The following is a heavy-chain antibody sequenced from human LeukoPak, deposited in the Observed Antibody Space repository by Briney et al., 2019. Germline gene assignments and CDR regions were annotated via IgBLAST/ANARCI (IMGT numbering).Heavy chain of an antibody. D-gene: IGHD6-13*01. Sequence: PSETLSLTCTVSGGSISSYYWSWIRQPPGKGLEWIGYIYYSGSTNYNPSLKSRVTISVDTSKNQFSLKLSSVTAADTAVYYCARVGSSSWYYFEYWGQGTLVTVSS. CDR1: GGSISSYY. CDR2: IYYSGST. J-gene: IGHJ4*02. CDR3: ARVGSSSWYYFEY. V-gene: IGHV4-59*01.